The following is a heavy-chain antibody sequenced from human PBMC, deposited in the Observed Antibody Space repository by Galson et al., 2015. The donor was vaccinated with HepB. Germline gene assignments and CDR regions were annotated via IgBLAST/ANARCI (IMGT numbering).Heavy chain of an antibody. CDR1: GYTFTGYY. Sequence: SVKVSCKASGYTFTGYYMHWVRQAPGQGLEWMGWISPNSGATNYAQKFQGRVTMTRDTSISTAYMGLSRLRSDDAAVYFCAREACSSTCYTADNWFDPWGQGTLVTVSS. V-gene: IGHV1-2*02. D-gene: IGHD2-2*02. J-gene: IGHJ5*02. CDR3: AREACSSTCYTADNWFDP. CDR2: ISPNSGAT.